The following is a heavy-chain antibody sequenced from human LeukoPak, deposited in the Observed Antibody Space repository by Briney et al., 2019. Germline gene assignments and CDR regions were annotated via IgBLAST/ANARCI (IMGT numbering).Heavy chain of an antibody. J-gene: IGHJ5*02. CDR2: ISGSGGST. CDR1: GFTFSSYA. Sequence: GGSLRLSCAASGFTFSSYAMSWVRQAPGKGLEWVSAISGSGGSTYYADSVKGRFTISRDNSKSTVFLQMNGLRAEDTAVYYCAKEGGAAYNLNYFDPWGQGALVTVSS. V-gene: IGHV3-23*01. CDR3: AKEGGAAYNLNYFDP. D-gene: IGHD1-1*01.